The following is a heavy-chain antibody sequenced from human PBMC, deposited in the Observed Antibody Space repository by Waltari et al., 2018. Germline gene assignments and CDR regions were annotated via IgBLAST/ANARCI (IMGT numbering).Heavy chain of an antibody. CDR1: GFTFSSYR. J-gene: IGHJ4*02. CDR2: INADGSEK. CDR3: ARLHSANY. V-gene: IGHV3-7*01. Sequence: EVQVVESGGDLVQPGGSLSLSCPAAGFTFSSYRMTWVRQAPGKGLEWVANINADGSEKEYVDSVKGRFTISRDNAKNSLYLQMNSLRVEDTAVYYCARLHSANYWGQGTLVTVSS. D-gene: IGHD2-15*01.